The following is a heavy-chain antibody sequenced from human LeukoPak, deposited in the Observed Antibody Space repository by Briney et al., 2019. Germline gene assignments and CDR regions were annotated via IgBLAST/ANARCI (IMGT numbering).Heavy chain of an antibody. CDR1: GGSISSSNW. D-gene: IGHD6-19*01. Sequence: PSETLSLTCAVSGGSISSSNWWSWVRQPPGKGLEWVGEIYHSGSTNYNPSLKSRVTISVDKSKNQFSLKLSSVSAADTAVYYCTPPVAGIHDVFNTWAKGQWSPSLQ. CDR3: TPPVAGIHDVFNT. CDR2: IYHSGST. J-gene: IGHJ3*02. V-gene: IGHV4-4*02.